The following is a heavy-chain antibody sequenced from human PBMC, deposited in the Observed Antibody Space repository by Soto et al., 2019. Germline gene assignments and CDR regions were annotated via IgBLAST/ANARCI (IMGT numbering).Heavy chain of an antibody. J-gene: IGHJ4*02. CDR2: INPVLDSA. Sequence: SVKVSCKAPGGTFNSYTFSWVRQAPGVGLEWMGRINPVLDSADFAQSFQDRVTITADKSTSTAYMEMRSLRSEDTAIYYCARGFDGYRLLFEYWGQGTLVTVSS. D-gene: IGHD5-12*01. V-gene: IGHV1-69*08. CDR3: ARGFDGYRLLFEY. CDR1: GGTFNSYT.